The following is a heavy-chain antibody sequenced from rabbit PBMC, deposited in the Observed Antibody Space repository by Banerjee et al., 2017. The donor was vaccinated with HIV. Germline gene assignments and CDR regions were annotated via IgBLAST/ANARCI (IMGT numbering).Heavy chain of an antibody. J-gene: IGHJ4*01. Sequence: QEQVVESGGGLVQPGGSLTLSCKVSGFDFSSYGVSWVRQAPGKGLEWIGYIDPVFGNTDYASWVNGRFTISSQNAQNTVFLQMNSLTDEDTATYFCARDLAGVIGWNFSLWGPGTLVTVS. D-gene: IGHD4-1*01. V-gene: IGHV1S47*01. CDR3: ARDLAGVIGWNFSL. CDR1: GFDFSSYG. CDR2: IDPVFGNT.